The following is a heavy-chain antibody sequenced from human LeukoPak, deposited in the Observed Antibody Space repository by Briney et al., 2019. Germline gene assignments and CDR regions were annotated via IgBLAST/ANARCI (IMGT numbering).Heavy chain of an antibody. Sequence: PGGSLRPSCAASGFTVSSNYMSWVRQAPGKGLEWVSVTYSGGSTYYADSVKGRFTISRDNSKNTLYLQMNSLRAEDTAVYYCARGRSSGWYNWFDPWGQGTLVTVSS. CDR1: GFTVSSNY. D-gene: IGHD6-19*01. V-gene: IGHV3-53*01. J-gene: IGHJ5*02. CDR3: ARGRSSGWYNWFDP. CDR2: TYSGGST.